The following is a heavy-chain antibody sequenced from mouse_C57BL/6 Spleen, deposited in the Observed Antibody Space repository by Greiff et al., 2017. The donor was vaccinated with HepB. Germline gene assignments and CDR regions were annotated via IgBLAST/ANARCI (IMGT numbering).Heavy chain of an antibody. CDR1: GYTFTSYW. J-gene: IGHJ3*01. CDR3: ARAGSSYGWFAY. V-gene: IGHV1-52*01. Sequence: QVQLQQPGAELVRPGSSVKLSCKASGYTFTSYWMHWVKQRPIQGLEWIGNIDPSDSETHYNQKFTDKATLTVDKSSSTAYMQLSSLTSEDSAVYECARAGSSYGWFAYWGQGTLVTVSA. D-gene: IGHD1-1*01. CDR2: IDPSDSET.